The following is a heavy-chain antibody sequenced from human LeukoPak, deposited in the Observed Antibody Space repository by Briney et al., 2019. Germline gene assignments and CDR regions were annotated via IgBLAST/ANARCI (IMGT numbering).Heavy chain of an antibody. CDR3: TRGAGWLIDY. J-gene: IGHJ4*02. Sequence: SETLSLTCTVSGDSISGYYWSWIRQPPGKGLEWIGYIYYSGITNYNPSLKSRVTISVDTSKNQFSLKLNSMTTADTAVYYCTRGAGWLIDYWGQGILVTVSS. V-gene: IGHV4-59*01. D-gene: IGHD3-16*01. CDR1: GDSISGYY. CDR2: IYYSGIT.